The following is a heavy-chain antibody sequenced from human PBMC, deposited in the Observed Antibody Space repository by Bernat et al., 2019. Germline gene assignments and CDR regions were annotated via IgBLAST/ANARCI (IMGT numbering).Heavy chain of an antibody. Sequence: QVQLQQWGAGLLKPSETLSLTCAVYGGSFSGYYWSWIRQPPGKGLEWIGEINHSGSTNYNPSLKSRVTISVDTSKNQFSRKLSSVTAADTAVYYCARARYYDFWSGYYSKRPAYFQHWGQGTLVTVSS. D-gene: IGHD3-3*01. CDR1: GGSFSGYY. J-gene: IGHJ1*01. CDR3: ARARYYDFWSGYYSKRPAYFQH. V-gene: IGHV4-34*01. CDR2: INHSGST.